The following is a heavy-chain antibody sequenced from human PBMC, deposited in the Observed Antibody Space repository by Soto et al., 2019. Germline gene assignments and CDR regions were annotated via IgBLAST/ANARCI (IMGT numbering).Heavy chain of an antibody. V-gene: IGHV3-7*01. CDR2: IKEDGSEK. Sequence: GGSLRLSCRASGFTFRSHSMNWVRQAPGKGLEWVANIKEDGSEKHYVDSVKGRFTISRDNAEKSLYLQMNSLRAEDTAVYYCARGAQPTQAMFGVVIAPEKNWFDPWGQGTLVTVSS. J-gene: IGHJ5*02. CDR1: GFTFRSHS. CDR3: ARGAQPTQAMFGVVIAPEKNWFDP. D-gene: IGHD3-3*01.